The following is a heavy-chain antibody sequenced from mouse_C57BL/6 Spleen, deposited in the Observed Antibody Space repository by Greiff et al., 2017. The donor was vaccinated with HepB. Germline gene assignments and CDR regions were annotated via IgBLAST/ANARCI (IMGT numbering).Heavy chain of an antibody. V-gene: IGHV1-7*01. J-gene: IGHJ2*01. CDR2: INPSSGYT. D-gene: IGHD4-1*01. CDR1: GYTFTSYW. CDR3: ARRRNWDEDFDY. Sequence: QVHVKQSGAELAKPGASVKLSCKASGYTFTSYWMHWVKQRPGQGLEWIGYINPSSGYTKYNQKFKDKATLTADKSSSTAYMQLSSLTYEDSAVYYCARRRNWDEDFDYWGQGTTLTVSS.